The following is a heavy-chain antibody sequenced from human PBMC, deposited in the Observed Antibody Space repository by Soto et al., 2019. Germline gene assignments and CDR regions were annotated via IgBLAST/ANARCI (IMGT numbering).Heavy chain of an antibody. D-gene: IGHD6-19*01. J-gene: IGHJ5*02. CDR2: IYYSGST. Sequence: PSETLSLTCTVSGGSISSGGYYWSWIRQHPGKGLEWIGYIYYSGSTYYNPSLKSRVTISVDTSKNQFSLKLSSVTAADTAVYYCAREVIESGIAVAGTENWFDPWGQGTLVTVSS. CDR1: GGSISSGGYY. CDR3: AREVIESGIAVAGTENWFDP. V-gene: IGHV4-31*03.